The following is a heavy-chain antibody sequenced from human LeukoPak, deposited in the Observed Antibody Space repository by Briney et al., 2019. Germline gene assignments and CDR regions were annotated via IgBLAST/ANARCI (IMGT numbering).Heavy chain of an antibody. Sequence: GGSLRLSCAASGFTFDDYAMHWVRQAPGEGLEWVSGISWNSGSRGYADSVKGRFTISRDNAKTSLYLQMNSLTVEDTAVYYCGRGMRDYYGLDYWGQGILVTVSS. CDR2: ISWNSGSR. V-gene: IGHV3-9*01. CDR3: GRGMRDYYGLDY. J-gene: IGHJ4*02. D-gene: IGHD3-10*01. CDR1: GFTFDDYA.